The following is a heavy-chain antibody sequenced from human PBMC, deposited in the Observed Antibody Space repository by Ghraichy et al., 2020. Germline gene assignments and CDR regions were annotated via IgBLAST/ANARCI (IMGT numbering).Heavy chain of an antibody. Sequence: GGSLRLSCAASGFTFSNYVMSWVCQAPGKGLQWVSFITGSAGSTYYAESVQGRFTISRDNSKNTLYLQLNSLRAEDTAVYYCAKIGSVGWYFDYWGQGTLVTVSS. CDR3: AKIGSVGWYFDY. D-gene: IGHD1-26*01. V-gene: IGHV3-23*01. CDR1: GFTFSNYV. J-gene: IGHJ4*02. CDR2: ITGSAGST.